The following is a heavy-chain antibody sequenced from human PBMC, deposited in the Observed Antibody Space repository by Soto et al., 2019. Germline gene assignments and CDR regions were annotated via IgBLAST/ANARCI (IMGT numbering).Heavy chain of an antibody. Sequence: ASVKVSCKASGYSTTKYGTHWVRQAPGQGLEWVAWINAANGDTKYSQNLQGRVTLTRDTSANTVYMELSSLRSEDTALYYCAGVKRYFDFHLDVWGQGTTVTVSS. D-gene: IGHD3-9*01. CDR1: GYSTTKYG. V-gene: IGHV1-3*01. J-gene: IGHJ6*02. CDR3: AGVKRYFDFHLDV. CDR2: INAANGDT.